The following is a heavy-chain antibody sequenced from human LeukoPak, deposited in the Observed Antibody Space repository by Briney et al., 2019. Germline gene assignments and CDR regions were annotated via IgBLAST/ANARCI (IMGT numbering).Heavy chain of an antibody. D-gene: IGHD2-21*02. V-gene: IGHV3-7*01. J-gene: IGHJ4*02. CDR2: IKQDGSEK. CDR1: GFNFSSYW. Sequence: GGSLRLSCAASGFNFSSYWMSWVRQAPGKGLEWVANIKQDGSEKYYVDSVKGRFTISRDNAKNSLCLQMNSLRAEDTAVYYCAATYCGGDCYSDPFDYWGQGTLVTVSS. CDR3: AATYCGGDCYSDPFDY.